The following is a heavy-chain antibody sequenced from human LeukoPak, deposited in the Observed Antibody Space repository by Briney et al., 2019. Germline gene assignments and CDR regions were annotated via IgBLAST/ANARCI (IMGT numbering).Heavy chain of an antibody. CDR1: GFTFSTYA. CDR3: AKALGRLLSDLDY. J-gene: IGHJ4*02. D-gene: IGHD2-21*01. Sequence: GGSLRLSCAASGFTFSTYAMNWVRQAPGKGLEWVSGIDDNGGSTYHADSVKGRFTISRDNSKNTLYLQMNSLRAEDTAVYFCAKALGRLLSDLDYWGQGTLVSVSS. V-gene: IGHV3-23*01. CDR2: IDDNGGST.